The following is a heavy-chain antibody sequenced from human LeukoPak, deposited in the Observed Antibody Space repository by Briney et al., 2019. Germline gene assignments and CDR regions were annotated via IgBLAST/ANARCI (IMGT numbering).Heavy chain of an antibody. CDR1: GGSFSGYY. D-gene: IGHD1-26*01. Sequence: SETLSLTCAVYGGSFSGYYWSWIRQPPGKGLEWIGEINHSGSTNYNPSLKSRVTISVDTSKNQFSLKLSSVTAADTAVYYCARPKKGVGAHYFDYWGQGTLVTVSS. J-gene: IGHJ4*02. V-gene: IGHV4-34*01. CDR2: INHSGST. CDR3: ARPKKGVGAHYFDY.